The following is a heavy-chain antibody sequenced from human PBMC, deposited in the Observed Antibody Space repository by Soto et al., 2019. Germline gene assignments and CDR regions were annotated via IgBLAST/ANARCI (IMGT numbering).Heavy chain of an antibody. D-gene: IGHD5-18*01. CDR3: ARLRGYNYGYEDY. J-gene: IGHJ4*02. CDR2: VSSSSSDI. V-gene: IGHV3-48*02. Sequence: EVQLVESGGGLVQPGGSLRLSCAASGFTFSSYSMNWVRQAPGKGLEWVSYVSSSSSDIYYADSVKGRFTISRDNAKSSLYLQMNSLRDEDTAVYYCARLRGYNYGYEDYWGQGTLVTVSS. CDR1: GFTFSSYS.